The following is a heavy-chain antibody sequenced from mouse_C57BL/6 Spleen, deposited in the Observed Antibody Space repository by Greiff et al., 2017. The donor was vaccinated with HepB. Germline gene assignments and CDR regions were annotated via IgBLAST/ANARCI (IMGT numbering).Heavy chain of an antibody. Sequence: QVHVKQPGTELVKPGASVKLSCKASGYTFTSYWMHWVKQRPGQGLEWIGNINPSNGGTNYNEKFKSKATLTVDKSSSTAYMQLSSLTSEDSAVYYYARSVAGTHYFDYWGQGTTLTVSS. CDR2: INPSNGGT. CDR1: GYTFTSYW. D-gene: IGHD4-1*01. V-gene: IGHV1-53*01. J-gene: IGHJ2*01. CDR3: ARSVAGTHYFDY.